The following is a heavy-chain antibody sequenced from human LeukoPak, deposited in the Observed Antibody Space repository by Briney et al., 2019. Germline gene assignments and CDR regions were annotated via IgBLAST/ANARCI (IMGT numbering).Heavy chain of an antibody. D-gene: IGHD6-13*01. Sequence: SGPTLVKPTQTLTLTCTFSGFSLSTSGVGVGWIRQPPGKALEWLALIYWNDDKRYSPSLKSRLTITKDTSKNQVVLTMTNMDPVDTATYYCAHSRELRGDSSSSWPYYFDYWGQGTLVTVSS. CDR3: AHSRELRGDSSSSWPYYFDY. V-gene: IGHV2-5*01. J-gene: IGHJ4*02. CDR1: GFSLSTSGVG. CDR2: IYWNDDK.